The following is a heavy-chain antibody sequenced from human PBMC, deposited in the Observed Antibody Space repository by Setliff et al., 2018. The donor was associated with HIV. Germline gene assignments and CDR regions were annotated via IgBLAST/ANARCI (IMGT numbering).Heavy chain of an antibody. V-gene: IGHV4-39*01. D-gene: IGHD3-10*01. CDR3: ATHGAYYFGSGPPGGY. Sequence: SETLSLTCTVSGGSISISSYYWGWIRQPPGKGLEWIGSIYYSGSTYYNPSLKSRITISVDTSKNRFSLKLSAVTAADTALYYCATHGAYYFGSGPPGGYWGQGTLVTVSP. J-gene: IGHJ4*02. CDR1: GGSISISSYY. CDR2: IYYSGST.